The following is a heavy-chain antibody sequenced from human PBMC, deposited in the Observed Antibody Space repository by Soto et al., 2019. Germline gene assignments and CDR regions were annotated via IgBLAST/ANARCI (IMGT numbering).Heavy chain of an antibody. Sequence: GGSLRLSCAASGFTFSSYAMSWVRQAPGKGLEWVSAISGSGGSTYYADSVKGRFTISRDNSKNTLYLQTNSLRAEDTAVYYCAKDRAAAGFFDYWGQGTLVTVSS. J-gene: IGHJ4*02. CDR2: ISGSGGST. CDR3: AKDRAAAGFFDY. CDR1: GFTFSSYA. D-gene: IGHD6-13*01. V-gene: IGHV3-23*01.